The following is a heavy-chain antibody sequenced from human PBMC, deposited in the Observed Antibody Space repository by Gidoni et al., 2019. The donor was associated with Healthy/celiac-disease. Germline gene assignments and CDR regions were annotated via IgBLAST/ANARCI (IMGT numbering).Heavy chain of an antibody. J-gene: IGHJ6*02. D-gene: IGHD2-15*01. CDR2: IRSKAYGGTT. CDR1: GFTFGDYA. Sequence: VQLVESGGGLVQPGRSLRLSWTASGFTFGDYAMSWFRQAPGKGLEWVGFIRSKAYGGTTEYAASVKGRFTISRDDSKSIAYLQMNSLKTEDTAVYYCTRDSDGGSYYYYYGMDVWGQGTTVTVSS. V-gene: IGHV3-49*03. CDR3: TRDSDGGSYYYYYGMDV.